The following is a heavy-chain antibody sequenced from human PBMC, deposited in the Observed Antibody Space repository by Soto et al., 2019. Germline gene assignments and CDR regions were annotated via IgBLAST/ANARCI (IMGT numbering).Heavy chain of an antibody. D-gene: IGHD3-10*01. J-gene: IGHJ4*02. V-gene: IGHV4-30-4*01. CDR3: ARAQGSGFLVS. CDR2: IYYSGST. Sequence: QVQLQESGPGLVKPSQTLPLTCTVSGGSISSGDYYWSWIRQPPGKGLEWIGYIYYSGSTYYNPSLKSRVTTSVGTSKNQFALKLSSVTAADTAVYYCARAQGSGFLVSWGQGTLVTVSS. CDR1: GGSISSGDYY.